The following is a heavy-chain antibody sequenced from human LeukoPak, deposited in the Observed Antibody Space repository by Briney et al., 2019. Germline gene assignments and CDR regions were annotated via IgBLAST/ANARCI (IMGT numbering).Heavy chain of an antibody. J-gene: IGHJ6*02. CDR3: AIYHCTSSGCYEYYYYGVDV. V-gene: IGHV1-2*02. CDR1: GYTFTDYY. Sequence: GASVKVSCKASGYTFTDYYIQWVRKAPGQGLEWMGWINPNSGGTNSAQKFQGRVTMTRDTSVSTAYMELSRLRSDDTAVYYCAIYHCTSSGCYEYYYYGVDVWGQGTTVTVSS. D-gene: IGHD2-2*01. CDR2: INPNSGGT.